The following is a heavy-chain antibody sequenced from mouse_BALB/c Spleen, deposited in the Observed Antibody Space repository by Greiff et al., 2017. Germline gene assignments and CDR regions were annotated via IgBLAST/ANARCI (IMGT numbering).Heavy chain of an antibody. Sequence: EVMLVESGGGLVKPGGSLKLSCAASGFTFSDYYMYWVRQTPEKRLEWVATISDGGSYTYYPDSVKGRFTISRDNAKNNLYLQMSSLKSEDTAMYYCARDQSNYVAWFAYWGQGTLVTVSA. J-gene: IGHJ3*01. D-gene: IGHD2-5*01. V-gene: IGHV5-4*02. CDR1: GFTFSDYY. CDR3: ARDQSNYVAWFAY. CDR2: ISDGGSYT.